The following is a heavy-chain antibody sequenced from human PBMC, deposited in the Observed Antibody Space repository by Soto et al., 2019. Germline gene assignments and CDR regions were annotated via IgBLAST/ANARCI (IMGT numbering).Heavy chain of an antibody. CDR3: ARVPNRGHDFWSGYYPSYFDY. D-gene: IGHD3-3*01. J-gene: IGHJ4*02. CDR2: VYYSGST. Sequence: SETLSLTCTVSGGSISSYYWSWIRQPPGKGLEWIGYVYYSGSTNYNPSLKSRATISVDTSKNQFSLKLSSVTAADTAVYYCARVPNRGHDFWSGYYPSYFDYWGQGTLVTVSS. V-gene: IGHV4-59*01. CDR1: GGSISSYY.